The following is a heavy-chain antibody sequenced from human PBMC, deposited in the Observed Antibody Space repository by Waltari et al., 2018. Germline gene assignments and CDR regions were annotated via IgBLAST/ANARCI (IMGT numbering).Heavy chain of an antibody. J-gene: IGHJ3*02. V-gene: IGHV4-39*01. Sequence: QLQLQESGPGLVKPSETLSLTCTVSGGSISSSSYYWGWIRQPPGKWLEWIGSIYYSGSTYYNPSLKSRVTISVDTSKNQFSLKLSSVTAADTAVYYCARHGVGSIAARSAFDIWGQGTMVTVSS. CDR3: ARHGVGSIAARSAFDI. D-gene: IGHD6-6*01. CDR1: GGSISSSSYY. CDR2: IYYSGST.